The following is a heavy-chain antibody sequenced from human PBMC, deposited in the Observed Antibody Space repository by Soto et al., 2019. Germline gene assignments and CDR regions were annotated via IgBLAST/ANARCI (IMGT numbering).Heavy chain of an antibody. CDR1: GFTFSNYS. D-gene: IGHD3-9*01. V-gene: IGHV3-21*01. CDR3: ARDNFARMDV. CDR2: ISSSSSYI. J-gene: IGHJ6*02. Sequence: GGSLRLSCAASGFTFSNYSMNWVRQAPGKGLEWVSSISSSSSYIYYADSVTGRFTIPRDNAKNSLYLQMNSLRAEDTAVYYCARDNFARMDVWGQGTTVTVSS.